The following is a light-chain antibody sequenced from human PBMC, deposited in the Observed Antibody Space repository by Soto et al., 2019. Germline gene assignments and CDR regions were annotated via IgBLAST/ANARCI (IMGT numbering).Light chain of an antibody. CDR1: SSDVGGYNF. CDR3: TSYTSKIPLRV. J-gene: IGLJ3*02. CDR2: GVI. Sequence: QLVLTQPASVSGSPGQSITISCTGTSSDVGGYNFVSWYQQHPGKAPKLMIYGVINRPSGVSNRFSGSKSGNTASLTISGLQADDEADYYCTSYTSKIPLRVFGGGTKVTVL. V-gene: IGLV2-14*01.